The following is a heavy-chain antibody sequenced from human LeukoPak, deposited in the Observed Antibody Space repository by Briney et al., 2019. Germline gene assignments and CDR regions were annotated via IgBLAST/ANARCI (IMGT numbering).Heavy chain of an antibody. CDR2: ITRSSTYM. Sequence: GGSLRLSCVASGFTLGDYNMNWVRQAPGKGLEWVSAITRSSTYMNYADSLKGRFTISRDNAKNSTYLQMNSLTAEDTAVYFCARDAALLPGKYYYYMDVWGKGTTVIVSS. CDR1: GFTLGDYN. CDR3: ARDAALLPGKYYYYMDV. D-gene: IGHD6-25*01. J-gene: IGHJ6*03. V-gene: IGHV3-21*01.